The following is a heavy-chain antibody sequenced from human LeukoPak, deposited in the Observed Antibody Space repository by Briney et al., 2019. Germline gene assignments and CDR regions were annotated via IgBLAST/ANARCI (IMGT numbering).Heavy chain of an antibody. Sequence: SETLSLTCTVSGGSISSYYWSWIRQPPGKGLEWIGSIYHSGSTYYNPSLKSRVSISVDTSKNQFSLKLSSVPAADTAVYYCARSVRYSSPDYWGQGTLVTVSS. CDR3: ARSVRYSSPDY. CDR2: IYHSGST. CDR1: GGSISSYY. J-gene: IGHJ4*02. D-gene: IGHD6-19*01. V-gene: IGHV4-59*08.